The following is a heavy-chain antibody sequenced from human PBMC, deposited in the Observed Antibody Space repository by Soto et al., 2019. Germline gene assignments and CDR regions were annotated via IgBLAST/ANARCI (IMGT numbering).Heavy chain of an antibody. J-gene: IGHJ6*02. CDR2: IYRSGST. CDR1: GGSINSHDHY. CDR3: ARGKGRELLKGSGIEV. V-gene: IGHV4-31*03. Sequence: QVQLQESGPGLVKPSQTLSLTCIVSGGSINSHDHYWSWIRQLPGKGLEWIGHIYRSGSTSYNPSLKGRLAISLDTSQNQFSLSLSSVTAADTAVYFCARGKGRELLKGSGIEVWGQGTTVTVSS. D-gene: IGHD1-26*01.